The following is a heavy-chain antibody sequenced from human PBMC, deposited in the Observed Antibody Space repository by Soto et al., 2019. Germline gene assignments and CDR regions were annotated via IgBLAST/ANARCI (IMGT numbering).Heavy chain of an antibody. CDR3: ARVSVATISGGLPDY. CDR2: IYYSGST. J-gene: IGHJ4*02. CDR1: GGSISSYY. V-gene: IGHV4-59*01. Sequence: SETLSLTCTVSGGSISSYYWSWIRQPPGKGLEWIGYIYYSGSTNYNPSLKSRVTISVDTSKNQFSLKLSSVTAADTAVYYCARVSVATISGGLPDYWGQGTLVTVSS. D-gene: IGHD5-12*01.